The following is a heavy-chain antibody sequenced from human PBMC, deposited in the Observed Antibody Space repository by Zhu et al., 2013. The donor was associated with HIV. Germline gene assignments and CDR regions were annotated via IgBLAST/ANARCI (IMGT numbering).Heavy chain of an antibody. V-gene: IGHV1-2*02. D-gene: IGHD4-17*01. J-gene: IGHJ2*01. CDR2: INPNSGVT. Sequence: QVQLVQSGAEVKRPGASVKVSCKASRYIFTDYYMHWVRQAPGQGLEWLGWINPNSGVTNYIKKFQGRVTMTRDTSISTVYMDMSRLRSDDTAVYFCARGMGLRWYQEGYFDLWGRGTLVTVS. CDR1: RYIFTDYY. CDR3: ARGMGLRWYQEGYFDL.